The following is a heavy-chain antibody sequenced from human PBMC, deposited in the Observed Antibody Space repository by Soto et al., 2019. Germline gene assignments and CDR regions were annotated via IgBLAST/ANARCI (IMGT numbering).Heavy chain of an antibody. CDR1: GGSISSSSYY. CDR3: ARPGNYGSGSYLYYLDY. D-gene: IGHD3-10*01. CDR2: IYYSGST. V-gene: IGHV4-39*01. Sequence: QLQLQESGPGLVKPSETLSLTCTVSGGSISSSSYYWGWIRPPPGKGLEWIGSIYYSGSTYYNPSPKSRVTISVDTSKNQFSLNLSSVTAADTAVYYCARPGNYGSGSYLYYLDYWGQGTLVTVSS. J-gene: IGHJ4*02.